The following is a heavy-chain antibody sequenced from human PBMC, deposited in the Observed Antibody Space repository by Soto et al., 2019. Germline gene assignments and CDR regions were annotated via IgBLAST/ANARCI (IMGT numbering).Heavy chain of an antibody. CDR2: IYYSGST. CDR1: GGSISSGDYY. J-gene: IGHJ6*02. Sequence: SSETLSLTCTVSGGSISSGDYYWSWIRQPPGKGLEWIGYIYYSGSTYYNPSLKSRVTISVDTSKNQFSLKLSSVTAADTAVYYCARDYPGSSSYYGMDVWGQGTTVTVSS. D-gene: IGHD6-13*01. V-gene: IGHV4-30-4*01. CDR3: ARDYPGSSSYYGMDV.